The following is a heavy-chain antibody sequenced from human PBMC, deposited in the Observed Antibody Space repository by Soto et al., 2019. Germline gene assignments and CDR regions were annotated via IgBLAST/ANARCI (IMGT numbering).Heavy chain of an antibody. V-gene: IGHV1-18*01. CDR2: ISAYNGNT. CDR1: GYTFTSYG. D-gene: IGHD2-2*01. J-gene: IGHJ5*02. Sequence: QVQLVQSGAEVKKPGASVKVSCKASGYTFTSYGISWVRQAPGQGLEWMGWISAYNGNTNYAQKLQGRVTMTTDTTTRTDYMELRSLRSDETAVYYCARVVPYCISTRCYVTRRNWFDPWGQGTLVTVSS. CDR3: ARVVPYCISTRCYVTRRNWFDP.